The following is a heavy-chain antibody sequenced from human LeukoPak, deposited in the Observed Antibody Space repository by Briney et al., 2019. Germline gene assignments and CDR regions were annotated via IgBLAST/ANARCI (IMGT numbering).Heavy chain of an antibody. J-gene: IGHJ4*02. V-gene: IGHV4-59*01. CDR2: IYYSGST. CDR1: GGSISSYY. Sequence: SETLSLTCTVSGGSISSYYWSWIRQPPGKGLEWIGYIYYSGSTNYNPSLKSRVTISVDTSKNQFSLKLSSVTAADTAVYYCARGHTIFGVVIPLFDYWGQGTLVTVSS. CDR3: ARGHTIFGVVIPLFDY. D-gene: IGHD3-3*01.